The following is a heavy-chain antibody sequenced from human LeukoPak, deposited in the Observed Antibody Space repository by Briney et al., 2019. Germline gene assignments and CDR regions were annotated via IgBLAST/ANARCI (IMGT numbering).Heavy chain of an antibody. CDR3: ARVPPSAHQVFSSDY. CDR1: GYTFTNYG. J-gene: IGHJ4*02. V-gene: IGHV1-18*04. CDR2: ISANNGET. D-gene: IGHD1-14*01. Sequence: ASVMVSCKASGYTFTNYGISWVRQAPGQGLEWMSWISANNGETRYAQNFQGRVTMTTDTSTTTAYMELRSLRSDDTAVYYCARVPPSAHQVFSSDYWGQRTQVTVSS.